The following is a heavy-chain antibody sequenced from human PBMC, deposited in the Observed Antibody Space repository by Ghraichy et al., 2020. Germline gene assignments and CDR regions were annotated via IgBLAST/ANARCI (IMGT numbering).Heavy chain of an antibody. V-gene: IGHV3-23*01. D-gene: IGHD4-17*01. CDR2: ISNDGGST. CDR3: AKLTVTTDDGLVP. CDR1: GFSFSNYA. Sequence: GGSLRLSCTASGFSFSNYAMSWLRKAPGKGLEWVSSISNDGGSTYYGDSVKGRFTISRDNSKNTLYLQMSSLGAEDTAKYYCAKLTVTTDDGLVPWGQGTQVTVSS. J-gene: IGHJ5*02.